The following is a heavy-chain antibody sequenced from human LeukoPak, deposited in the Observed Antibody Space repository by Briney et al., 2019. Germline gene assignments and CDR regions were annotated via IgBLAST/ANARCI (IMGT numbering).Heavy chain of an antibody. CDR2: IESKTDGGTT. D-gene: IGHD2-2*01. CDR3: TTRYCSSTSCSEVMDV. Sequence: GGSLRLSCAASGFPFSNAWMSWVRQAPGKGLEWVGRIESKTDGGTTDYAAPVKGRFTISRDDSKNTLYLQMNSLKTEDTAVYYCTTRYCSSTSCSEVMDVWGKGTTVTVSS. CDR1: GFPFSNAW. J-gene: IGHJ6*04. V-gene: IGHV3-15*04.